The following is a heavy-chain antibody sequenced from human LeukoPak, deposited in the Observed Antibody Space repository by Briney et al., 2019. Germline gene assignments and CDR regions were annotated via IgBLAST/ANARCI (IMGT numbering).Heavy chain of an antibody. CDR2: MNPNSGNT. Sequence: GASVKASCKASGYTFTSYDINWVRQATGQGLEWMGWMNPNSGNTGYAQKFQGRVTMTRNTSISTAYMELSSLRSEDTAVYYCARGRVVPAAIWDAYYYYYGMDVWGQGTTVTVSS. CDR3: ARGRVVPAAIWDAYYYYYGMDV. CDR1: GYTFTSYD. V-gene: IGHV1-8*01. D-gene: IGHD2-2*02. J-gene: IGHJ6*02.